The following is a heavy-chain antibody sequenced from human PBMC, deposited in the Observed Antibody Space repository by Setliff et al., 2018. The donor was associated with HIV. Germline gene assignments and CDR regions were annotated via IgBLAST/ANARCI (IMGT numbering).Heavy chain of an antibody. V-gene: IGHV4-4*07. Sequence: SETLSLTCTVSGGSISSYYWTWIRKPAGKGLEWIGHIYTSGNTNYNPSLKSRVSISVATSKNQFFLTLTSVTAADSAVYYCARLGEHDTGDLNVWGKGTTVTVSS. D-gene: IGHD1-1*01. CDR3: ARLGEHDTGDLNV. CDR2: IYTSGNT. J-gene: IGHJ6*04. CDR1: GGSISSYY.